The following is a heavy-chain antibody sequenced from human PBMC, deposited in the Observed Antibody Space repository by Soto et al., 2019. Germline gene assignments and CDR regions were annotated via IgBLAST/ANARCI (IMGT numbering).Heavy chain of an antibody. CDR3: ARGSYYYGSGNYYYYYMDV. CDR1: GYTFTSYA. Sequence: ASVKVSCKASGYTFTSYAMHWVRQAPGQRLEWMGWINAGNGNTKYSQKFQGRVTITRETSAGTAYRELGSLRSEETAVYYCARGSYYYGSGNYYYYYMDVWGKGTTVTVSS. J-gene: IGHJ6*03. D-gene: IGHD3-10*01. V-gene: IGHV1-3*01. CDR2: INAGNGNT.